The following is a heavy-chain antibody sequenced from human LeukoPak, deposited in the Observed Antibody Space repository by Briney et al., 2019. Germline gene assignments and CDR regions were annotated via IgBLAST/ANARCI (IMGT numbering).Heavy chain of an antibody. CDR1: GFTVSSSF. D-gene: IGHD6-19*01. CDR3: ARGSGWYPLY. Sequence: GGSLRLSCAASGFTVSSSFIYWVRQAPGKGLVWVSRINSDGSSTSYADSVKGRFTISRDNAKNTLYLQMNSLRAEDTAVYYCARGSGWYPLYWGQGTLVTVSS. J-gene: IGHJ4*02. CDR2: INSDGSST. V-gene: IGHV3-74*01.